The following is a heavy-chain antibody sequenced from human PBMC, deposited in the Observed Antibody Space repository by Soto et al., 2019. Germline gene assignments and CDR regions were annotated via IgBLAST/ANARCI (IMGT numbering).Heavy chain of an antibody. CDR3: ARMADGYNYHFDY. CDR1: GFTFSDYC. V-gene: IGHV3-11*06. J-gene: IGHJ4*02. D-gene: IGHD5-12*01. Sequence: GGSLRLSCAASGFTFSDYCMSWIRQAPGKGLEWVSSISGSGSYRTYADSVKGRFSISRDDAKKSLYLQMSSLRAEDTAIYFCARMADGYNYHFDYWGQGTLVTVSS. CDR2: ISGSGSYR.